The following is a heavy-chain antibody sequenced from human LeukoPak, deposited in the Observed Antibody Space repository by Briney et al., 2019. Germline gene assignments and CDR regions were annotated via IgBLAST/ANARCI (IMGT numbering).Heavy chain of an antibody. CDR3: ARDGYYYDSSGYYYED. CDR2: IIPIFGTA. J-gene: IGHJ4*02. D-gene: IGHD3-22*01. Sequence: SVKVSCKASGGTFSSYAISWVRQAPEQGLEWMGRIIPIFGTANYAQKFQGRVTITTDESTSTAYMELSSLRSEDTAVYYCARDGYYYDSSGYYYEDWGQGTLVTVSS. CDR1: GGTFSSYA. V-gene: IGHV1-69*05.